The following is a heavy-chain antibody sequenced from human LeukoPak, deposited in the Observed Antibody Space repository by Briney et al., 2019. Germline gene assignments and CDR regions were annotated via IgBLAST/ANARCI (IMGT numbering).Heavy chain of an antibody. CDR3: ARTATGGLFDY. V-gene: IGHV3-33*08. CDR2: IWYDGSNK. D-gene: IGHD5-12*01. Sequence: GGSLRLSCAASGFTFSSYAMHWVRQAPGKGLEWVAVIWYDGSNKYYADSVKGRFTISRDNSKNTLYLQMNSLRAEDTAVYYCARTATGGLFDYWGQGTLVTVSS. CDR1: GFTFSSYA. J-gene: IGHJ4*02.